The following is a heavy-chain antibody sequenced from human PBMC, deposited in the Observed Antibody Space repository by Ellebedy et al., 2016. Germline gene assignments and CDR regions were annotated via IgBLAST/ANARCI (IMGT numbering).Heavy chain of an antibody. CDR1: GFTFDDYA. D-gene: IGHD1-1*01. CDR3: IKEGIGMSSFDY. J-gene: IGHJ4*02. V-gene: IGHV3-9*01. Sequence: SLKISXAASGFTFDDYAMHWVRQAPGKGLEWVSGISWNSGSFDYADSVKGRFTISRDNAKNSLYLQMNSLRVEDTAFYYCIKEGIGMSSFDYWGQGTLVTVSS. CDR2: ISWNSGSF.